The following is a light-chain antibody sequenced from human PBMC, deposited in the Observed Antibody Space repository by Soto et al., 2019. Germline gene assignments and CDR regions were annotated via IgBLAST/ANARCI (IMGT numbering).Light chain of an antibody. CDR2: AAS. J-gene: IGKJ3*01. CDR3: QQSYSNSLLT. CDR1: QSINNY. Sequence: ITQVPFFLSGIFRDKSHIPFPANQSINNYLNWYQQKPGKAPNLLISAASSLQSGVPSRFSGSGYGTDFTLTISSLQPEDFATYYCQQSYSNSLLTFGPGTKVDIK. V-gene: IGKV1-39*01.